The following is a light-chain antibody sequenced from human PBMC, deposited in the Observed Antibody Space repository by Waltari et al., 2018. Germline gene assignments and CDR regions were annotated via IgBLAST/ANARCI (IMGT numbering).Light chain of an antibody. CDR3: QKYGRLPAT. CDR2: DAS. V-gene: IGKV3-20*01. Sequence: EIVLTQSPGTLSLPPGERATLSCRASQSVGRTLAWYQQKPGQAPRLLIYDASTRATGIPDRFSGTGFGTDFSLTISRLEPEDFAVYYCQKYGRLPATFGQGTTVEIK. CDR1: QSVGRT. J-gene: IGKJ1*01.